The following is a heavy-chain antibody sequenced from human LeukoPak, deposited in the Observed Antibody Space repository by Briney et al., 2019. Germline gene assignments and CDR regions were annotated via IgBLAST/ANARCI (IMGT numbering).Heavy chain of an antibody. CDR2: IKGDGIST. CDR1: GFPFSSYS. Sequence: GGSLRLSCAASGFPFSSYSMTWVRHAPGQGLVWVSRIKGDGISTNYADSVKGRFTISRDIAKNTLYLQMNSLRAEDTGVYYCAKDHYWSIDYWGRGTLVTVSS. D-gene: IGHD3-3*01. V-gene: IGHV3-74*01. J-gene: IGHJ4*02. CDR3: AKDHYWSIDY.